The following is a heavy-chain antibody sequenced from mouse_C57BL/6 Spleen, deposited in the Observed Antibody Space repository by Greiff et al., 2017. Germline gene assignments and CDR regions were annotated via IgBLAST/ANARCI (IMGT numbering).Heavy chain of an antibody. V-gene: IGHV3-6*01. D-gene: IGHD2-13*01. Sequence: EVQLVESGPGLVKPSQSLSLTCSVTGYSITSGYYWNWIRQFPGNKLEWMGYISYDGSNNYNPSLKNRISITRDTSKNQFFLKLNSVTTEDTATYYCARDDLGYYYAMDYWGQGTSVTVSS. CDR1: GYSITSGYY. CDR3: ARDDLGYYYAMDY. CDR2: ISYDGSN. J-gene: IGHJ4*01.